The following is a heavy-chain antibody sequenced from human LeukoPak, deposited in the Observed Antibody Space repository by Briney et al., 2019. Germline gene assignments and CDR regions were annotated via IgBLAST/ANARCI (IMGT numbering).Heavy chain of an antibody. D-gene: IGHD3-10*01. J-gene: IGHJ4*02. CDR3: ARDRTYYGSGSYPDY. CDR2: ISAYNGNT. V-gene: IGHV1-18*01. CDR1: GYTFTSYG. Sequence: SAKVSCKASGYTFTSYGISWVRQAPGQGLEWMGWISAYNGNTNYAQKLQGRVTMTTDTSTSTAYMELRSLRSDDTAVYYCARDRTYYGSGSYPDYWGQGTLVTVSS.